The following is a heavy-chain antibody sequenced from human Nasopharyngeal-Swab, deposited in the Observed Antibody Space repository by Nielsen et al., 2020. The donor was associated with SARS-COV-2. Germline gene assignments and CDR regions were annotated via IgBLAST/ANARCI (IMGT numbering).Heavy chain of an antibody. CDR3: ARGRISAWTYSYYMDV. CDR2: VYTSGNT. CDR1: SGSVGSYH. J-gene: IGHJ6*03. Sequence: SETLSLTCTVSSGSVGSYHWSWIRQPPGKGLEWIGFVYTSGNTDYNPSLKSRGTISMDTSKNQFSLKLISVTAADTALYYCARGRISAWTYSYYMDVWGKGTTVTVSS. V-gene: IGHV4-59*02. D-gene: IGHD1-1*01.